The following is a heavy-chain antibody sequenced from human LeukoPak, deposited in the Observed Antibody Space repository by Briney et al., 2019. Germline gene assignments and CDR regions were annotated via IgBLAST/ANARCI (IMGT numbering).Heavy chain of an antibody. CDR3: ARDTRRCSSTSCRFDY. J-gene: IGHJ4*02. Sequence: GASVKVSCKASGYTFTGYYMHWVRQAPGQGLEWMGWINPNSGGTNYAQKFQGRVTMTRDTSISTAYMELSRLRSDDTAVYYCARDTRRCSSTSCRFDYWGQGTLVTVSS. V-gene: IGHV1-2*02. CDR1: GYTFTGYY. D-gene: IGHD2-2*01. CDR2: INPNSGGT.